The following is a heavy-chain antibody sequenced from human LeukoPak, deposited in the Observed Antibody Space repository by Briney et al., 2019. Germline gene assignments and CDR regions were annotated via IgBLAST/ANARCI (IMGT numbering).Heavy chain of an antibody. CDR2: ISAYNGNT. CDR1: GYTFTSYG. D-gene: IGHD6-19*01. CDR3: ARDLVAVAGPLRYYYYGMDV. V-gene: IGHV1-18*01. Sequence: ASVKVSCKASGYTFTSYGISWVRQAPGQGLEWMGWISAYNGNTNYAQKLQGRVTMTTDTSTSTAYMELRSLRSDDTDVYYCARDLVAVAGPLRYYYYGMDVWGQGTTVTVPS. J-gene: IGHJ6*02.